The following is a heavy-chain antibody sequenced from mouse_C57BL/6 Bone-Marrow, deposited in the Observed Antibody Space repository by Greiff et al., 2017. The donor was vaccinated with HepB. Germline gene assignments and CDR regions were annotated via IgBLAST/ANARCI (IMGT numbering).Heavy chain of an antibody. V-gene: IGHV1-85*01. J-gene: IGHJ4*01. CDR2: IYPRDGST. CDR3: ASGGPISYDYGYYYARDY. CDR1: GYTFTSYD. D-gene: IGHD2-4*01. Sequence: VKLQESGPELVKPGASVKLSCKASGYTFTSYDINWVKQRPGQGLEWIGWIYPRDGSTKYNEKFKGKATLTVDTSSSTAYMELHRLTSEVSAVFCCASGGPISYDYGYYYARDYWGKETSVTVSS.